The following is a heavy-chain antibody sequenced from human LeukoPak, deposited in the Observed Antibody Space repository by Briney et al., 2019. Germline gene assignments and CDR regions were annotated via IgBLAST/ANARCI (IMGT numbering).Heavy chain of an antibody. CDR1: GFTFSSYA. V-gene: IGHV3-23*01. Sequence: PGGSLRLSCAASGFTFSSYAMSWVRQAPGKGLEWVSAISGSGGSTYYADSVKGRFTISRDNAKNSLYLQMNSLRAEDTALYYCAKDIRVLPRSGWYQDIWGQGTMVTVSS. D-gene: IGHD6-19*01. CDR3: AKDIRVLPRSGWYQDI. J-gene: IGHJ3*02. CDR2: ISGSGGST.